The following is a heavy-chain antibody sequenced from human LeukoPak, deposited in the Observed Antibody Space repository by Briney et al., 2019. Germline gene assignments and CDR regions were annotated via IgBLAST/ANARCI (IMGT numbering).Heavy chain of an antibody. J-gene: IGHJ4*02. CDR3: ARSSGNCASTSCYDY. D-gene: IGHD2-2*01. V-gene: IGHV1-18*01. Sequence: GASVKVSCKASGYTFTSYGISWVRQAPGQGLEWMGWISAYNGNTNYAQKLQGRVTMTTDTSTSTAYMELSRLRSDDTAVYYCARSSGNCASTSCYDYWGQGTLVTVSS. CDR2: ISAYNGNT. CDR1: GYTFTSYG.